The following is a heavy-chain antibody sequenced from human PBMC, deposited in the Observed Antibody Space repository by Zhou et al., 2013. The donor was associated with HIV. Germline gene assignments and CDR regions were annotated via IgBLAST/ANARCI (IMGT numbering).Heavy chain of an antibody. D-gene: IGHD3-22*01. CDR2: IIPFFGTA. Sequence: QVQLVQSGAEVKKPGSSVKVSCKTSGGTFSTYGISWVRQAPGQGLEWMGGIIPFFGTANYAQKFQGRVAITAAESTSTAYMELSSLRSEDTAVYYCARDPIRDYYDSSGWTDYWGQGTQVTVSS. V-gene: IGHV1-69*12. CDR1: GGTFSTYG. J-gene: IGHJ4*02. CDR3: ARDPIRDYYDSSGWTDY.